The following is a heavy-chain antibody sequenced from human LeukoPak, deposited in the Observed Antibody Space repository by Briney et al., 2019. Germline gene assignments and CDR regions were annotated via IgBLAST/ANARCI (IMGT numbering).Heavy chain of an antibody. CDR2: ISWNSGSI. Sequence: GGSLRLSCAASGFTFDDYAMHWVRQAPGKGLEWVSGISWNSGSIGYADSVKGRFTISRDNAKNSLYLQMNSLRAEDTAVYYCARSPSIAAAGDCWGQGTLVTVSS. J-gene: IGHJ4*02. V-gene: IGHV3-9*01. CDR1: GFTFDDYA. CDR3: ARSPSIAAAGDC. D-gene: IGHD6-13*01.